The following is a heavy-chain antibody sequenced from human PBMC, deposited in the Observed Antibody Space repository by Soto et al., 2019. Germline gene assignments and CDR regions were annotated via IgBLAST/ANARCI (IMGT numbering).Heavy chain of an antibody. CDR3: ARDEYYDFWSGPIPYGMDV. J-gene: IGHJ6*02. Sequence: GGSLRLSCAASGFTFSSHGMHWVRQAPGKGLEWVAVIWYDGSNKYYADSVKGRFTISRDNSKNTLYLQMNSLRAEDTAVYYCARDEYYDFWSGPIPYGMDVWGQGTTVTVSS. V-gene: IGHV3-33*01. CDR1: GFTFSSHG. D-gene: IGHD3-3*01. CDR2: IWYDGSNK.